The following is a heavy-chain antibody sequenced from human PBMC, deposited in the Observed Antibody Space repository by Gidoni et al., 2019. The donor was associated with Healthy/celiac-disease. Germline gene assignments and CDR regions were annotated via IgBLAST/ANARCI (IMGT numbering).Heavy chain of an antibody. V-gene: IGHV4-61*02. Sequence: QVQLQQSRPGLVMPSQTLSLTSTVSRGSTSSGSYYWSWIRQPAGKGLEWIGRIFTSGSTNYNTSLKSRVTISVDTSKNQFSLKLSSVTATDTAVYYCARGHSSSWETTPYYFDYWGQGTLVTVSS. CDR3: ARGHSSSWETTPYYFDY. CDR1: RGSTSSGSYY. D-gene: IGHD6-13*01. CDR2: IFTSGST. J-gene: IGHJ4*02.